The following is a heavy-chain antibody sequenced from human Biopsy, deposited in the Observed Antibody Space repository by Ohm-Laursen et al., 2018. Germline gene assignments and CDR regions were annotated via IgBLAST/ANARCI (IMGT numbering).Heavy chain of an antibody. CDR3: ARDYDTSGYYYVS. CDR1: GGSISNNNYY. CDR2: IFYRGST. V-gene: IGHV4-39*01. D-gene: IGHD3-22*01. J-gene: IGHJ5*02. Sequence: TLSLTCTVSGGSISNNNYYWGWIRQPPGKGLEWIGSIFYRGSTHHKPSLKSQLNISVDTSKNQFSLKLNSVTAADTAVYYCARDYDTSGYYYVSWGQGTLVTVSS.